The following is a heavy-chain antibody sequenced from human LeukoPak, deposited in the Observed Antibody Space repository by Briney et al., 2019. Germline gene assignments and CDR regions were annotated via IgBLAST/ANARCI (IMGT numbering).Heavy chain of an antibody. J-gene: IGHJ6*03. CDR3: ARSTVGENYYYYMDV. CDR2: INPSGGST. V-gene: IGHV1-46*01. Sequence: ASVKVSCKASGYTFTGYYMHWVRQAPGQGLEWMGIINPSGGSTSYAQKFQGRVTMTRGTSTSTVYMELSSLRSEDTAVYYCARSTVGENYYYYMDVWGKGTTVTISS. CDR1: GYTFTGYY. D-gene: IGHD4-23*01.